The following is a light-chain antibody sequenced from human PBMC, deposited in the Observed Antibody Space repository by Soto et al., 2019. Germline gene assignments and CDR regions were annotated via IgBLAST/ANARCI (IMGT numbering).Light chain of an antibody. Sequence: QSVLTQPASVSGSPGQSITISCTGTSSDVGDYNYVSWYQQHPGKAPKLLIYDVSNRPSGVSNRFSGSKSGNTASLTISGLQAEDEADFYCCSYRRNSSTLYVFGTGTKV. CDR3: CSYRRNSSTLYV. CDR2: DVS. CDR1: SSDVGDYNY. J-gene: IGLJ1*01. V-gene: IGLV2-14*03.